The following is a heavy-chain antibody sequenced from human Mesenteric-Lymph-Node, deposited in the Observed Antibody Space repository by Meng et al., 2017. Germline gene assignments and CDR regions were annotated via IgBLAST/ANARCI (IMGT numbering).Heavy chain of an antibody. D-gene: IGHD3-10*01. CDR1: GGSISSYY. CDR2: IYYSGST. CDR3: ARVRGYFDS. V-gene: IGHV4-59*01. Sequence: SETLSLTCTVSGGSISSYYWSWIRQPPGKGLEWIGYIYYSGSTNYNPSLKSRVTISVDTSKNQFSLRLSSVTAADTAVYYCARVRGYFDSWGQGTLVTVSS. J-gene: IGHJ4*02.